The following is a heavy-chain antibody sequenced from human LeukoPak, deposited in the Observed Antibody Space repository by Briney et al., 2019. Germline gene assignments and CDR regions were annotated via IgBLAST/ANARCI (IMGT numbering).Heavy chain of an antibody. V-gene: IGHV3-23*01. D-gene: IGHD6-19*01. J-gene: IGHJ4*02. CDR2: IGGGTTST. CDR1: GFTFTNYA. CDR3: AKGESGWPYYFDY. Sequence: GGSLRLSCAASGFTFTNYAMSWVRQAPGKGLEWVSSIGGGTTSTYYADSVKGRFTISRDNSKNSLYMQMNGLRAEDTAVYYCAKGESGWPYYFDYWGQGTLVTVSS.